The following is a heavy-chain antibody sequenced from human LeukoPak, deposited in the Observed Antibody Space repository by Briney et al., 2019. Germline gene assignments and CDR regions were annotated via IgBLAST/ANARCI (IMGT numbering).Heavy chain of an antibody. Sequence: GGSLRLSCAASGFTFDDYAMHWVRQAPGKGLEWVSGISWNSGSIGYADSVKGRFTISRDSAKNSLYLQMNSLRAEDTALYYCAKAGRPYYYYYGMDVWGQGTTVTVSS. CDR3: AKAGRPYYYYYGMDV. CDR2: ISWNSGSI. CDR1: GFTFDDYA. J-gene: IGHJ6*02. V-gene: IGHV3-9*01.